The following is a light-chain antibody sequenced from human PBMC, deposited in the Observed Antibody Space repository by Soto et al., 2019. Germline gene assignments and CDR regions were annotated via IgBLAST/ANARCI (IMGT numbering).Light chain of an antibody. CDR3: QQYNNWRIT. CDR2: GAS. Sequence: EIVLTQSPLTLSLSPGERATLSCRASQSVSNNYLAGYQQKPGQAPRLLIYGASTRATGIPARFSGSGSGTEFTLTISSLQSEDFAVYYCQQYNNWRITFGQGTRLEIK. J-gene: IGKJ5*01. CDR1: QSVSNN. V-gene: IGKV3-15*01.